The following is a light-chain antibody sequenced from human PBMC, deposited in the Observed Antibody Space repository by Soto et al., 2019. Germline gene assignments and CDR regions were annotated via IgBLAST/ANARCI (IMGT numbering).Light chain of an antibody. CDR2: GAS. CDR1: QSLLHSNGYNY. V-gene: IGKV2-28*01. CDR3: QQYGTSPRT. Sequence: EIVMTQTPLSLPVTPGEPASISCRSSQSLLHSNGYNYLDWYLQKPGQSPQLLIYGASSRATGIPDRFSGRGSGTDFTLTISRLEPEDFAVYFCQQYGTSPRTFGQVTMV. J-gene: IGKJ1*01.